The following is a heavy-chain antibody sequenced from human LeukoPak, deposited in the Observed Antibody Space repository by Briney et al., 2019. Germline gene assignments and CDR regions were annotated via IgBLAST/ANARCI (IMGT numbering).Heavy chain of an antibody. CDR1: GYSISSGYY. D-gene: IGHD4-17*01. J-gene: IGHJ4*02. CDR2: IYHSGST. Sequence: SETLFLTCTVSGYSISSGYYWGWIRQPPGKGLEWIGSIYHSGSTYYNPSLKSRVTISVDTSKNQFSLKLSSVTAADTAVYYCARGTTTVTTFDYWGQGTLVTVSS. CDR3: ARGTTTVTTFDY. V-gene: IGHV4-38-2*02.